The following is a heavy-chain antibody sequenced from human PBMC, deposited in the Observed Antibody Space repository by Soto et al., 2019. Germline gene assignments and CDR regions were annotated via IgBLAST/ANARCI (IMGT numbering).Heavy chain of an antibody. D-gene: IGHD6-13*01. Sequence: GALLVPCSASGFTFSSYAMSWVRQAPGKGLEWVSAISGSGGSTYYADSVKGRFTISRDNSKNTLYLQMNSLRAEDTAVYYCAKVRWSILVYWGQGTVVTGSS. CDR1: GFTFSSYA. V-gene: IGHV3-23*01. CDR2: ISGSGGST. J-gene: IGHJ4*02. CDR3: AKVRWSILVY.